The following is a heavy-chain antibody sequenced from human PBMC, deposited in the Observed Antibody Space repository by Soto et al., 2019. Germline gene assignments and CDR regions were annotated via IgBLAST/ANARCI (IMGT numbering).Heavy chain of an antibody. D-gene: IGHD6-6*01. Sequence: GASVKVSCKASGYTFTSYAMHWVRQAPGQRLEWMGWINAGNGNTKYSQKFQGRVTITRDTSASTAYMELSSLRSEDTAVYYCARVLSSQHYCHYYMDVWGKGPTVTVSS. J-gene: IGHJ6*03. CDR2: INAGNGNT. CDR1: GYTFTSYA. V-gene: IGHV1-3*01. CDR3: ARVLSSQHYCHYYMDV.